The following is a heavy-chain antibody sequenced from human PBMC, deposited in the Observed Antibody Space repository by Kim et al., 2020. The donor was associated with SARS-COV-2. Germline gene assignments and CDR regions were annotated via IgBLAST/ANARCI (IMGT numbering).Heavy chain of an antibody. CDR2: IKQDASVI. J-gene: IGHJ3*02. V-gene: IGHV3-7*01. D-gene: IGHD3-16*01. CDR1: GFTFSSYW. Sequence: GGSLRLSCAASGFTFSSYWMSWVRQAPGKGLEWVASIKQDASVISYVDSVRGRFTIPRDNAKHSLSLQMDSLRAEDPALYFCARPYRGGFFDIWGQGTMV. CDR3: ARPYRGGFFDI.